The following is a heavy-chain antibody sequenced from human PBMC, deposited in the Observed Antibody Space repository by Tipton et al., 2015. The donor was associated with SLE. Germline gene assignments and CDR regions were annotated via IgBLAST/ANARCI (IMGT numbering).Heavy chain of an antibody. CDR3: AGAWQGYCSGGTCYVLDY. D-gene: IGHD2-15*01. J-gene: IGHJ4*02. Sequence: LRLSCTVSGGSISSHYWSWIRQAPGKGLEWIGYISNSETTNYNPPLKSRVTISVDTSKNQFSLKLRPVTAADTAVYYCAGAWQGYCSGGTCYVLDYWGQGTLVTVSS. CDR1: GGSISSHY. V-gene: IGHV4-59*11. CDR2: ISNSETT.